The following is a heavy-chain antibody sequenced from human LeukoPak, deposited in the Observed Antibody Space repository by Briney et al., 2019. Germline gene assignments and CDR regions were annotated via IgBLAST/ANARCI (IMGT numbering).Heavy chain of an antibody. CDR3: ARGIMITFGGVIVEGSYFDY. D-gene: IGHD3-16*02. CDR1: GFTFSSHA. Sequence: GGSLRLSCAASGFTFSSHAMHWVRQAPGKGLEYVSAISSNGGSTYYANSVKGRFTISRDNSKNTLYLQMGSLRAEDMAVYYCARGIMITFGGVIVEGSYFDYWGQGTLVTVSS. J-gene: IGHJ4*02. V-gene: IGHV3-64*01. CDR2: ISSNGGST.